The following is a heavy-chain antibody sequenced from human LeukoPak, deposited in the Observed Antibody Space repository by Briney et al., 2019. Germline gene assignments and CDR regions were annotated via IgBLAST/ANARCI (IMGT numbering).Heavy chain of an antibody. J-gene: IGHJ4*02. V-gene: IGHV3-72*01. CDR1: GFSFSDHY. D-gene: IGHD3-22*01. Sequence: GGSLRLSCEVSGFSFSDHYMDWVRQAPGKGLEWVGRTRNKGNSYSTEYAASVKGRFTFSRDDSKNSLFLQMNSLKTEDTAVYYCARDYYDSSGYYHDYWGQGTLVTVSS. CDR2: TRNKGNSYST. CDR3: ARDYYDSSGYYHDY.